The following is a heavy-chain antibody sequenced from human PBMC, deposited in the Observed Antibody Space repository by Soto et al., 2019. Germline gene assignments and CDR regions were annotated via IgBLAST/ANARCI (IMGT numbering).Heavy chain of an antibody. Sequence: GGSLRLSCAASGFTVSSNYMSWVRQAPGKGLEWVSVIYSGGSTYYADSVKGRFTISRDNSKNTLYLQMNSLRAEDTAVYYCARGNQQQLEPPPFDYWGQGTLVTVSS. CDR3: ARGNQQQLEPPPFDY. CDR1: GFTVSSNY. J-gene: IGHJ4*02. CDR2: IYSGGST. D-gene: IGHD6-13*01. V-gene: IGHV3-53*01.